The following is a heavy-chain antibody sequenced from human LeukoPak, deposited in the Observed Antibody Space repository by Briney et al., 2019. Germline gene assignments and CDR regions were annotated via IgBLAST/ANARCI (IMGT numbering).Heavy chain of an antibody. D-gene: IGHD1-1*01. Sequence: SETLSLTCSVSIGSMSNFYWSWIRQPPGKGLEWIGHIYFVGSTDYNPSLKSRVTISVDMSKNQFSLRLTSMTAADTAVYYCARHSTVGHNYSPFDYWGQGILVTVSS. V-gene: IGHV4-59*08. CDR1: IGSMSNFY. CDR3: ARHSTVGHNYSPFDY. J-gene: IGHJ4*02. CDR2: IYFVGST.